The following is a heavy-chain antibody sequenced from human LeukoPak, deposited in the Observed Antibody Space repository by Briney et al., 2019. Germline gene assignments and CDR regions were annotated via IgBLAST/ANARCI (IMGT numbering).Heavy chain of an antibody. CDR1: GFTFDDYA. J-gene: IGHJ3*02. CDR2: ISWNSGSI. Sequence: GRSLRLSCAASGFTFDDYAMHWVRQAPGKGLEWVSGISWNSGSIGYADSVKGRFTISRDNAKNSPYLQMNSLRAEDTALYHCARDMIAVAEDAFDIWGQGTMVTVSS. D-gene: IGHD6-19*01. CDR3: ARDMIAVAEDAFDI. V-gene: IGHV3-9*01.